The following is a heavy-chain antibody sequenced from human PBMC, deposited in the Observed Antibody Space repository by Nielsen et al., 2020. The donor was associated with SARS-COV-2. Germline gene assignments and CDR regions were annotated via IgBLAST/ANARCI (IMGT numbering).Heavy chain of an antibody. Sequence: GESLKISCVGSGFTFSSYGMTWFRQAPGKGLEWVSGISGSGDTSYYADSVKGRFTISRDNAQSSLYLQMNSLRVEDTAVYYCASGYCATNGCRKDYWGQGTLVTDSS. CDR3: ASGYCATNGCRKDY. J-gene: IGHJ4*02. CDR1: GFTFSSYG. CDR2: ISGSGDTS. V-gene: IGHV3-48*03. D-gene: IGHD2-8*01.